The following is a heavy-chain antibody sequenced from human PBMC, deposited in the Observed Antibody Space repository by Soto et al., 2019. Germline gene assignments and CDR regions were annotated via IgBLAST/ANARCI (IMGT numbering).Heavy chain of an antibody. CDR1: GYTFTSYF. Sequence: QVQVVQSGPEVKKPGASVTVSCKASGYTFTSYFIHWVRQAPGQGLEWMAIINPDTGDTNFAQNFQGRINVIRDTSTRTVNMDLSSLRSEDTAIYYCARETVTVFEYWGQGTLVTVSS. CDR3: ARETVTVFEY. J-gene: IGHJ4*02. CDR2: INPDTGDT. V-gene: IGHV1-46*01.